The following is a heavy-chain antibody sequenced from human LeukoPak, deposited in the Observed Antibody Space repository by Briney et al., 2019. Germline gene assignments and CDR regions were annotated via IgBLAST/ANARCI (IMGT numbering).Heavy chain of an antibody. CDR3: AKGPTVTTYGY. CDR2: ISAGASST. Sequence: PGGSLRLSCAASGFTFRSHAMHWVRQAPGKGLEWVSGISAGASSTYYADSVKGHLTISRDNSKNTLYLQMNSLRVEDTAMYYCAKGPTVTTYGYWGRGTPVTVSS. J-gene: IGHJ4*02. V-gene: IGHV3-23*01. D-gene: IGHD4-17*01. CDR1: GFTFRSHA.